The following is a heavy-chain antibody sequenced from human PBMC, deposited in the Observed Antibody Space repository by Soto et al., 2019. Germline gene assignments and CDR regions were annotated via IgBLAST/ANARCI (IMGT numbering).Heavy chain of an antibody. CDR2: IIPILGIA. J-gene: IGHJ4*02. V-gene: IGHV1-69*02. Sequence: QVQLVQPGAEVKKPGSSVKVSCKASGGTFSSYTISWVRQAPGQGLEWMGRIIPILGIANYAQKFQGRVTITADKSTSTAYMELSSLRSEDTAVYYCASHGRGSNREDYWGQGTLVTVSS. CDR3: ASHGRGSNREDY. D-gene: IGHD6-25*01. CDR1: GGTFSSYT.